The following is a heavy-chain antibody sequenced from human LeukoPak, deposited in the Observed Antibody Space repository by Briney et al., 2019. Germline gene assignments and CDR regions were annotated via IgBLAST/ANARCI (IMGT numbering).Heavy chain of an antibody. V-gene: IGHV3-30-3*01. D-gene: IGHD6-13*01. CDR3: AREGGSSWSLTGY. CDR2: ISYDGSNK. Sequence: PGGSLRLSCAASGFTFSSYAMHWVRQAPGKGLEWVAVISYDGSNKYYADSVKGRFTISRDNSKNTLYLQMNSLRAEDTAVYYCAREGGSSWSLTGYWGRGTLVTVSS. J-gene: IGHJ4*02. CDR1: GFTFSSYA.